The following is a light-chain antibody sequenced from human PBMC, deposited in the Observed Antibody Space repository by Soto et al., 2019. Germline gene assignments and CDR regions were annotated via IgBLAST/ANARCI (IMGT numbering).Light chain of an antibody. CDR3: FSFTTTSTHV. CDR2: EVT. Sequence: QSALTQPPSASGCLGQSVTISCTGTSRDVGPYKYVPWYQQYPGKAPKLIIYEVTKRPSGVPDRFSGSKSGNTAYLTISGLQVEDEAEYFCFSFTTTSTHVFGTGTKVTVL. J-gene: IGLJ1*01. V-gene: IGLV2-8*01. CDR1: SRDVGPYKY.